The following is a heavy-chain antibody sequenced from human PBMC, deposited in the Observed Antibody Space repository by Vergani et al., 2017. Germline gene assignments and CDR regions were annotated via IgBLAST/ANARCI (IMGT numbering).Heavy chain of an antibody. D-gene: IGHD1-26*01. Sequence: EVQLVESGGGLVQPGGSLKLSCAASGFTFSGSAMHWVRQASGKGLEWVGRIRSKANTYATAYTASVKGRFTISRDDSKNTAYLQMNSLKTEDTAVYYCTRRSDTDRFLDYWGQGTLVTVSS. V-gene: IGHV3-73*02. J-gene: IGHJ4*02. CDR1: GFTFSGSA. CDR3: TRRSDTDRFLDY. CDR2: IRSKANTYAT.